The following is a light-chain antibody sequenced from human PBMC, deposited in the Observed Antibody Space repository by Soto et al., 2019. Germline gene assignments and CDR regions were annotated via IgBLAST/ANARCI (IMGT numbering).Light chain of an antibody. CDR2: EVV. CDR3: KSYAGSNTYV. J-gene: IGLJ1*01. V-gene: IGLV2-8*01. CDR1: KSDIGIYDF. Sequence: QSALTQPPSASGSPGQSGTSSCTGSKSDIGIYDFVSWYQHHPGKAPRLIIYEVVQRPSGVPDRFSGSKSGHTAALPVSGIQAADEADYFCKSYAGSNTYVFGTGTKLTVL.